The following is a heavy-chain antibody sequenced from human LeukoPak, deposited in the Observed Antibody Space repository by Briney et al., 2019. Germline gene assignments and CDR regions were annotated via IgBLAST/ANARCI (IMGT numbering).Heavy chain of an antibody. D-gene: IGHD3-16*01. J-gene: IGHJ4*02. V-gene: IGHV3-21*01. CDR1: GFTFSRYS. CDR3: AREAGPYTGFDY. Sequence: GGSLRLSCAASGFTFSRYSMNWVRQAPGKGLEWVSSISSSSSYIYYADSVKGRFTISRDNAKNSLYLQTNSLRAEDTAVYYCAREAGPYTGFDYWGQGTLVTVSS. CDR2: ISSSSSYI.